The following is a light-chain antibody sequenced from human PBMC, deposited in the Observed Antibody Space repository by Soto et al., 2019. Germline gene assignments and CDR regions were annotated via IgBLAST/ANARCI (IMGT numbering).Light chain of an antibody. CDR3: QQFNSYPIT. V-gene: IGKV1-13*02. J-gene: IGKJ5*01. CDR1: QDIRGA. CDR2: DVS. Sequence: AIQVTQSPSSLSASVGDRVTITCRASQDIRGALAWYQQKPGKPPRLLIYDVSTLESGVPSRFSGSSSGTEFTLTLSSLQSEDFGTYLCQQFNSYPITFGHGTRLEIK.